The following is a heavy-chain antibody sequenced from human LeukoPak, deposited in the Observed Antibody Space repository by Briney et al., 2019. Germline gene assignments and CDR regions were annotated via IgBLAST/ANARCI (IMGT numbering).Heavy chain of an antibody. J-gene: IGHJ4*02. CDR1: GYTFTNYG. D-gene: IGHD3-16*02. CDR2: ISAYNGNT. Sequence: ASVKVSFKASGYTFTNYGISWVRQAPGQGLEGMGWISAYNGNTNYAQKLQGRVTITTDPSTSTAYMELRSLRSDDTAVYYCARVPVLRLGEFSFDYWGQGTLVTVSS. V-gene: IGHV1-18*01. CDR3: ARVPVLRLGEFSFDY.